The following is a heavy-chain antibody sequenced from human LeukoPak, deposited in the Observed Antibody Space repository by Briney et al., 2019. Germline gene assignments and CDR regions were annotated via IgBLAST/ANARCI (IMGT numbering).Heavy chain of an antibody. D-gene: IGHD5/OR15-5a*01. CDR1: GFTFSDYN. Sequence: PGGSLRLSCAASGFTFSDYNMIWVRQAPGKEPEWVSFIGGRSNDIFYADSVKGRFTISRDNAKNSLYLQMNSPRAEDAAMYYCLRGHSVYDFRVYWGQGTLVTVSS. CDR2: IGGRSNDI. CDR3: LRGHSVYDFRVY. J-gene: IGHJ4*02. V-gene: IGHV3-48*01.